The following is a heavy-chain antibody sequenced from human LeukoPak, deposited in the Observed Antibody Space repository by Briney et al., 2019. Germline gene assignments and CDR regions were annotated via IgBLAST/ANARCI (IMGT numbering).Heavy chain of an antibody. CDR1: GFTVSSYG. J-gene: IGHJ4*02. CDR3: AKGPVVVPAAIDKNFDY. V-gene: IGHV3-30*02. D-gene: IGHD2-2*01. Sequence: GGSLRPSCAASGFTVSSYGMHWVRQAPGKGLEWVAFIRYDGSNKYYTDSVKGRFTISRDNSKNTLYLQMNSLRAEDTAVYYCAKGPVVVPAAIDKNFDYWGQGTLVTVSS. CDR2: IRYDGSNK.